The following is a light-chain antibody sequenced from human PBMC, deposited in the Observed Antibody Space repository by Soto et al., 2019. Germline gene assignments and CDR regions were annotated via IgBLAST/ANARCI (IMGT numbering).Light chain of an antibody. J-gene: IGKJ5*01. CDR1: QDVGTY. Sequence: FLTQSPATLSLSPGERATLSCRASQDVGTYVAWYQVRGGQAPRLLISGASKRATGIPERINGGGSGADFTLTINSLESEDFGVHFCQQGGNWPVTFGQGTRVEIK. CDR2: GAS. V-gene: IGKV3D-11*01. CDR3: QQGGNWPVT.